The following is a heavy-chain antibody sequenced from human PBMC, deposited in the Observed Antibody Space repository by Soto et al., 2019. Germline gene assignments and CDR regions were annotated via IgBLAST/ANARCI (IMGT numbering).Heavy chain of an antibody. CDR2: ISAYNGNT. Sequence: QVQLVQSGAEVKKPGASVKVSCKASGYTFTSYGISWVRQAPGQGLEWMGWISAYNGNTNYAQKLQGRVTMTTDTSTSTAYRELRSLRSDDTAVYYCARDDFWSGYYSWFDPWGQGTLVTVSS. J-gene: IGHJ5*02. D-gene: IGHD3-3*01. CDR3: ARDDFWSGYYSWFDP. V-gene: IGHV1-18*01. CDR1: GYTFTSYG.